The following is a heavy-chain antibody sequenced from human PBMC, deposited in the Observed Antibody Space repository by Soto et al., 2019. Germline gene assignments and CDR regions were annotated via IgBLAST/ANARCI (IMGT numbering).Heavy chain of an antibody. CDR2: IYYSGST. J-gene: IGHJ6*03. CDR1: GGSISSYY. D-gene: IGHD6-13*01. Sequence: TSETLSLTCTVSGGSISSYYWSWIRQPPGKGLEWIGYIYYSGSTNYNPSLKSRVTISVDTSKNQFSLKLSSVTAADTAVYYCARTSYSSSWDYYMDVWGKGTTVTVSS. CDR3: ARTSYSSSWDYYMDV. V-gene: IGHV4-59*01.